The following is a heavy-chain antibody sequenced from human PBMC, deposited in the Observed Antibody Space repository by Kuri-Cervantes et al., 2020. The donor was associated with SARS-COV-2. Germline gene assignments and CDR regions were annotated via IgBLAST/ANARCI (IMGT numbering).Heavy chain of an antibody. Sequence: ASVKVSCKASGYTFTSNGISWVRQAPGQGLEWMGWISAYNGNTNYAQKLQGRVTMTTDTSTSTAYMELRSLRSDDTAVYYCARVGRAARLTAPYLDYWGQGTLVTVSS. J-gene: IGHJ4*02. CDR3: ARVGRAARLTAPYLDY. CDR2: ISAYNGNT. D-gene: IGHD6-6*01. V-gene: IGHV1-18*01. CDR1: GYTFTSNG.